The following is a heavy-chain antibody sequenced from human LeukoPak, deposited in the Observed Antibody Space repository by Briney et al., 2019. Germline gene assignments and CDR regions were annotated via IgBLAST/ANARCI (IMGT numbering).Heavy chain of an antibody. Sequence: PGRSLRLSCAASGFTFSIYGMHWVRQAPGKGREWLADIWYDGRNKDYADSVKGRFTISRDNSKNTLYLQMNSLRAEDTAVYYCARAAYSSGWYFDYWGQGTLVTVSS. CDR2: IWYDGRNK. CDR3: ARAAYSSGWYFDY. CDR1: GFTFSIYG. D-gene: IGHD6-19*01. V-gene: IGHV3-33*01. J-gene: IGHJ4*02.